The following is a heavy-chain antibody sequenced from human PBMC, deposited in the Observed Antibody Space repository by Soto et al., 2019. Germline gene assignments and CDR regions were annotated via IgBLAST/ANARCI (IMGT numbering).Heavy chain of an antibody. V-gene: IGHV4-38-2*02. CDR2: LYHGVSP. Sequence: LSLPFSLSCSSISSGYYWGWLRPPPGKGLEWLGRLYHGVSPYYNPSLTSRVTLSIDMTNNHVSLILNSVTAADTAVYYCARVGPWVPYYYDSSPYTFENWFDPWGQGTLVTVSS. D-gene: IGHD3-22*01. CDR3: ARVGPWVPYYYDSSPYTFENWFDP. J-gene: IGHJ5*02. CDR1: CSSISSGYY.